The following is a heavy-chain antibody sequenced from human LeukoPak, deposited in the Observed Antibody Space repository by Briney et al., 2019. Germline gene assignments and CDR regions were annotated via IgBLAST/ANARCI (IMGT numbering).Heavy chain of an antibody. CDR1: GGTFSSCA. D-gene: IGHD4-17*01. Sequence: SVKVSCKASGGTFSSCAISWVRQAPGQGLEWMGRIIPIFGTANYAQKFQGRVTITTDESTSTAYMELSSLRSEDTAVYYCARDPDYGDQGNAFDIWGQGTMVTVSS. CDR3: ARDPDYGDQGNAFDI. V-gene: IGHV1-69*05. CDR2: IIPIFGTA. J-gene: IGHJ3*02.